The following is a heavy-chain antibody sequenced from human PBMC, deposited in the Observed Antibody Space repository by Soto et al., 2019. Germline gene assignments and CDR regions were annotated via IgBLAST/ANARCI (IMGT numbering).Heavy chain of an antibody. V-gene: IGHV1-69*13. CDR1: GGTFSSYA. J-gene: IGHJ6*02. CDR3: ARDHIVVVVAATPGVYGMDV. D-gene: IGHD2-15*01. CDR2: IIPIFGTA. Sequence: SVKVSCKASGGTFSSYAISWVRQAPGQGLEWMGGIIPIFGTANYAQKFQGRVTITADESTSTAYMELSSLRSEDTAVYYCARDHIVVVVAATPGVYGMDVWGQGTTVTVSS.